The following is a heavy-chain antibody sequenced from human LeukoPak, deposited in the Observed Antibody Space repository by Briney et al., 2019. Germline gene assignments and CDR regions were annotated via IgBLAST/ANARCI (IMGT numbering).Heavy chain of an antibody. Sequence: SETLSLTCTVSGGSISTYYWSWIRQPPGKGLEWIGYIYYSGSTNFNPPLKSRVTISVDTSKNQFSLKLTSVTAADTAVYYCARDSGVLGANFDYWGQGTLVTVSS. CDR1: GGSISTYY. CDR3: ARDSGVLGANFDY. V-gene: IGHV4-59*01. D-gene: IGHD1-26*01. CDR2: IYYSGST. J-gene: IGHJ4*02.